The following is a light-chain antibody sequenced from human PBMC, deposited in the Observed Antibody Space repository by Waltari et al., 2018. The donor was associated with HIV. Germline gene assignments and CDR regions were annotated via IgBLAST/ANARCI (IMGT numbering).Light chain of an antibody. CDR3: AAWDDRLSGYV. CDR2: TNN. J-gene: IGLJ1*01. Sequence: QSLLPQPPTASGTPAQSTTISCSGSSSNHGRHYVHRYQQLQGPAPKLLIYTNNHRPSGVSDRFSGSQSGTSASLAISGLRSEDEADYYCAAWDDRLSGYVFGTGTKLTVL. CDR1: SSNHGRHY. V-gene: IGLV1-47*01.